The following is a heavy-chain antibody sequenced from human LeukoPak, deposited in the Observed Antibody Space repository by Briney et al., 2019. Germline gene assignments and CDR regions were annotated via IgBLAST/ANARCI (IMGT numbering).Heavy chain of an antibody. V-gene: IGHV3-53*01. CDR2: IYSGGGT. CDR1: GFTVSSNY. Sequence: PGGSLRLSCAASGFTVSSNYMSWVRQAPGKGLEWVSVIYSGGGTYYADSVKGRFTISRDNSKNTLYLQMNSLRAEDTAVYYCARGHYGDYPKAYFDYWGQETLVTVSS. D-gene: IGHD4-17*01. J-gene: IGHJ4*02. CDR3: ARGHYGDYPKAYFDY.